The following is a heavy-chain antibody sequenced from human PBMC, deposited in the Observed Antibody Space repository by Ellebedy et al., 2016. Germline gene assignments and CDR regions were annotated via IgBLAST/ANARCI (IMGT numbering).Heavy chain of an antibody. J-gene: IGHJ5*02. D-gene: IGHD2-15*01. CDR1: GYTFTAYY. Sequence: ASVKVSCXASGYTFTAYYMHWVRQAPGQGLEWMGWINPDDGATNYAQKFQGRVTMTSDTSISTAYMELSRLRSDDTAVYYCAREGYCSGGSCYPWFDPWGQGTLVTVSS. CDR3: AREGYCSGGSCYPWFDP. V-gene: IGHV1-2*02. CDR2: INPDDGAT.